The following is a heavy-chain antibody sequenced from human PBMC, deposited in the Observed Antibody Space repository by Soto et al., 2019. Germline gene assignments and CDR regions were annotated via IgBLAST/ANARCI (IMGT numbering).Heavy chain of an antibody. D-gene: IGHD5-18*01. J-gene: IGHJ3*02. CDR2: INSDGSST. CDR3: ARASSGIQLWLRGSDAFDI. V-gene: IGHV3-74*01. CDR1: GFTFSSYW. Sequence: GGSLRLSCAASGFTFSSYWMHWVRQAPGKGLVWVSRINSDGSSTSYADSVKGRFTISRDNAKNTLYLQMNSLRAEDTAVYYCARASSGIQLWLRGSDAFDIWGQGTMVTVSS.